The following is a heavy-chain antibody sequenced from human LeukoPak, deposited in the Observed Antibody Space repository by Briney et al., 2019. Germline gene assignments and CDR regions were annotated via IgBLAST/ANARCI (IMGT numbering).Heavy chain of an antibody. CDR2: ISWNSGSI. Sequence: GGSLRLSCAASGFTFDDYAMHWVRQAPGNGLEWVSGISWNSGSIGYADSVKGRFTISRDNAKNSLFLQMNSLRAEDMALYYCAKGEGYGSGWYLFDYWGQGTLVTVSS. D-gene: IGHD6-19*01. CDR3: AKGEGYGSGWYLFDY. V-gene: IGHV3-9*03. J-gene: IGHJ4*02. CDR1: GFTFDDYA.